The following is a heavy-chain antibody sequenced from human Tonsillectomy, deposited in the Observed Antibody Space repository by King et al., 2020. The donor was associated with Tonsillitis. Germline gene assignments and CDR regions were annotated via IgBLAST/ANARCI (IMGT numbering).Heavy chain of an antibody. V-gene: IGHV3-49*04. Sequence: VQLVESGGGLVQPGRSLRLSCTASGFTFGDYAMSWVRQAPGKGLEWISFIRSKAFGATTEYAASVKDRFTISRDDSESIAYLQMNSLKTEDTAVYFCTRVSTMIVVVPDYWGQGTLVTVSS. CDR2: IRSKAFGATT. CDR1: GFTFGDYA. J-gene: IGHJ4*02. CDR3: TRVSTMIVVVPDY. D-gene: IGHD3-22*01.